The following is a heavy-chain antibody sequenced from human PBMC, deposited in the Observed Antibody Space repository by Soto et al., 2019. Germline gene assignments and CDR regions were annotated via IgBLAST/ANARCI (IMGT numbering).Heavy chain of an antibody. D-gene: IGHD4-17*01. CDR1: GGFVSSSSYS. CDR3: ARGRRTTVTIDY. Sequence: SETLSLTCSVSGGFVSSSSYSWGWIRQSPGKGLEWIGTIYSSENTYYNPSLLSRVTISVDTSKNEFSLRLSSVTAADTAVYYCARGRRTTVTIDYWGQGTLVTVSS. J-gene: IGHJ4*02. CDR2: IYSSENT. V-gene: IGHV4-39*01.